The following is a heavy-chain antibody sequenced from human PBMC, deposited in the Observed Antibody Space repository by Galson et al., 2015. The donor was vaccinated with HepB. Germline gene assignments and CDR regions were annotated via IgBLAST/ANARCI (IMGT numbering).Heavy chain of an antibody. D-gene: IGHD4/OR15-4a*01. Sequence: SLRLSCAVSGLTFSNYGMSWVRQVPGKGLEWVSSISASGTYTFYADSVTGRFTISRDNSKNTVNLQMNSLRAEDTAVYYCARGAGQRVLRYYHGMDVWGQGTTVTVSS. CDR1: GLTFSNYG. V-gene: IGHV3-23*01. CDR3: ARGAGQRVLRYYHGMDV. J-gene: IGHJ6*02. CDR2: ISASGTYT.